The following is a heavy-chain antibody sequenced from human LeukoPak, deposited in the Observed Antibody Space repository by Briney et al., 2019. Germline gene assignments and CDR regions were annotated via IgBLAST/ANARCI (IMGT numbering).Heavy chain of an antibody. Sequence: GRSLRLSCAASGFTFSSYGTHWVRQAPGKGLEWVAVISYDGSNKYYADSVKGRFTISRDNSKNTLYLQMNSLRVEDTAVYYCAKGTRYDLGYHDYWGQGTLVTVSS. D-gene: IGHD3-3*01. J-gene: IGHJ4*02. CDR3: AKGTRYDLGYHDY. CDR2: ISYDGSNK. V-gene: IGHV3-30*18. CDR1: GFTFSSYG.